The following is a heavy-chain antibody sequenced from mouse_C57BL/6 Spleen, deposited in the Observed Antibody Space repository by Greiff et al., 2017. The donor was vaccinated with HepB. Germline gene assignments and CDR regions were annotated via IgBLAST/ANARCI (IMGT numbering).Heavy chain of an antibody. J-gene: IGHJ2*01. CDR2: IHPNSGST. D-gene: IGHD1-1*01. CDR1: GYTFTSYW. V-gene: IGHV1-64*01. CDR3: ASYYYGSSPKDY. Sequence: VQLQQPGAELVKPGASVKLSCKASGYTFTSYWMHWVKQRPGQGLEWIGMIHPNSGSTNYNEKFKSKATLTVDKSSSTAYMQLSSLTSEDSAVYYCASYYYGSSPKDYWGQGTTLTVSS.